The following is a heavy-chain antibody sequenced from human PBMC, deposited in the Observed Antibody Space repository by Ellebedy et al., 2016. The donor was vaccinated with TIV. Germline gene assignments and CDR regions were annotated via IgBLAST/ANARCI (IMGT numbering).Heavy chain of an antibody. CDR3: ASPSSARQFLEWFPPAY. D-gene: IGHD3-3*01. CDR2: ISYGGSNK. J-gene: IGHJ4*02. V-gene: IGHV3-30-3*01. CDR1: GFTFSSYA. Sequence: GESLKISXAASGFTFSSYAMYWVRQAPGKGLEWVAVISYGGSNKYYADSVKGRFTISRDNSKNTLYLQMNSLRAEDTAVYYCASPSSARQFLEWFPPAYWGQGTLVTVSS.